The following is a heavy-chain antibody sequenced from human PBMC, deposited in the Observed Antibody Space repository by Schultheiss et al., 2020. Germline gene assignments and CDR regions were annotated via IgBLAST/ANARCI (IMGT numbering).Heavy chain of an antibody. CDR3: ARDPSRGRDSYDI. D-gene: IGHD3-10*01. CDR1: RFTFSSYW. V-gene: IGHV3-7*01. Sequence: GGSLRLSCAASRFTFSSYWMNWVRQAPGKGLEWVANIKEDGSEKNYVDSVKGRFTISRDNAKNSLYLLMNSLRAEDTAVYYCARDPSRGRDSYDIWGQGTRVTVSS. J-gene: IGHJ3*02. CDR2: IKEDGSEK.